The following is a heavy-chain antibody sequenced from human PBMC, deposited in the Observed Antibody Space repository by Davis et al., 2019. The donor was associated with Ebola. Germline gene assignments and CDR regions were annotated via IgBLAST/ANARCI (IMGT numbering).Heavy chain of an antibody. J-gene: IGHJ4*02. D-gene: IGHD6-25*01. V-gene: IGHV3-74*01. CDR1: GFIFSYYW. Sequence: GESLKIPCAASGFIFSYYWMNWVRQTPGKGLVWVSRITNDGTRTSYADSVQGRFTISRDNAKNTLFLQLNSLRVEDTAIYYCARREAASIDYWGQGTLVTVSS. CDR2: ITNDGTRT. CDR3: ARREAASIDY.